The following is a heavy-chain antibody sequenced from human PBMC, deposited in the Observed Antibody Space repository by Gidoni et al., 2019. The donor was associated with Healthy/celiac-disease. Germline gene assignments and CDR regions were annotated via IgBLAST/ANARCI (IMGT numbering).Heavy chain of an antibody. Sequence: EVQLVESGGGLVQPGRSLRLSCAASGFPFDDYAMHWVRQAPGKGLEWVSGISWNSGSIGYADSVKGRFTISRDNAKNSLYLQMNSLRAEDTALYYCAKDASNRFNWFDPWGQGTLVTVSS. CDR3: AKDASNRFNWFDP. V-gene: IGHV3-9*01. CDR1: GFPFDDYA. CDR2: ISWNSGSI. J-gene: IGHJ5*02.